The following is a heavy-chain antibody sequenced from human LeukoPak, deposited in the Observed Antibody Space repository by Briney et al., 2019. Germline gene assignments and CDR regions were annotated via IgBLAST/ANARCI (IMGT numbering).Heavy chain of an antibody. CDR3: ARGLGYDYVWGSYRPGFDY. CDR2: INHGVST. CDR1: GGSFSGYY. D-gene: IGHD3-16*02. Sequence: SETLSLTCAVYGGSFSGYYWGWTRQPPGKGMGWIGEINHGVSTNYNPPLKSGVTISVDTSKNQFSLKMSCVTAADTAVYYCARGLGYDYVWGSYRPGFDYWGRGTLVTVSS. J-gene: IGHJ4*02. V-gene: IGHV4-34*01.